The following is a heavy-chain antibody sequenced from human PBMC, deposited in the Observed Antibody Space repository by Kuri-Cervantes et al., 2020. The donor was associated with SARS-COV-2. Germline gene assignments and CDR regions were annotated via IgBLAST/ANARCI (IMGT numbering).Heavy chain of an antibody. V-gene: IGHV4-34*01. CDR1: GGSISSYY. Sequence: SETLSLTCTVSGGSISSYYWSWIRQPPGKGLEWIGEINHSGSTNYNPSLKSRVTISVDTSKNQFSLKLSSVTAEDTAVYYCAFGVDSSGYYDYWGQGTLVTVSS. CDR2: INHSGST. J-gene: IGHJ4*02. D-gene: IGHD3-22*01. CDR3: AFGVDSSGYYDY.